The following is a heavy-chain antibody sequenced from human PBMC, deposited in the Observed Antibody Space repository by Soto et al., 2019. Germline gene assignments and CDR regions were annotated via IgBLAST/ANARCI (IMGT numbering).Heavy chain of an antibody. Sequence: SVKASCKTSGYTFTSYDINWVRQATGQGLEWMGWMNPNSGNTGYAQKFQGRVTMTRNTSISTAYMELSSLRSEDTAVYYCASYIGFCCSTSCYTDVFAICGQGSMV. J-gene: IGHJ3*02. CDR3: ASYIGFCCSTSCYTDVFAI. D-gene: IGHD2-2*02. CDR2: MNPNSGNT. CDR1: GYTFTSYD. V-gene: IGHV1-8*01.